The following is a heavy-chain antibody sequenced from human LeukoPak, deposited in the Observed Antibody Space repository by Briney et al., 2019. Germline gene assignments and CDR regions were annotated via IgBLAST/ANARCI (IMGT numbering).Heavy chain of an antibody. CDR3: VRDCSGGSCYSHPWDYYYGMDV. Sequence: ASVKVSCKASGYTFTSYYMHWVRQAPGQGLEWMGIINPSGGSTSYAQKFQGRVTMTRDASTSTVYMELSSLRSEDTAVYYCVRDCSGGSCYSHPWDYYYGMDVWGQGTTVTVSS. D-gene: IGHD2-15*01. CDR1: GYTFTSYY. CDR2: INPSGGST. J-gene: IGHJ6*02. V-gene: IGHV1-46*01.